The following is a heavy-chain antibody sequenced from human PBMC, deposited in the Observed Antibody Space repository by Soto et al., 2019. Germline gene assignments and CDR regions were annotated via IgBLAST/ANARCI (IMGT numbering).Heavy chain of an antibody. V-gene: IGHV1-69*12. Sequence: QVQLVQSGAEVKKPGSSVKVSCKASGGAFSDYAFSWVRQAPGQGLEWLGGIMPIFRAPDYAQKLQGRVTITADEFPRTADMEMNSLRSEDTAVYYCASWLKGPDIGNYYDGMDVWGQGTTVTVS. J-gene: IGHJ6*02. CDR3: ASWLKGPDIGNYYDGMDV. CDR2: IMPIFRAP. CDR1: GGAFSDYA. D-gene: IGHD2-15*01.